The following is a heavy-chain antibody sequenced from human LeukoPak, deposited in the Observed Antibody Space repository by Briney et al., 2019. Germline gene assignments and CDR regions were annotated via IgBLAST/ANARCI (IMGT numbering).Heavy chain of an antibody. V-gene: IGHV3-11*04. J-gene: IGHJ4*02. CDR2: ISSSGNTI. CDR1: GFIFSDYY. Sequence: GGSQRLSCEASGFIFSDYYMSCIRQAPGKGLEWVSYISSSGNTIYYADSVKGRFTISRDNAKDSLNLQMSSLRVEDTAVYFCARDLGVARNYWGQGTLVTVSS. D-gene: IGHD6-19*01. CDR3: ARDLGVARNY.